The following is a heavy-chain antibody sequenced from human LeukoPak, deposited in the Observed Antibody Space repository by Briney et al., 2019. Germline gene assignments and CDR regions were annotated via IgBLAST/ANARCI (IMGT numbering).Heavy chain of an antibody. CDR1: GFTFSSHD. CDR2: IGSGGYT. CDR3: ARRISNDY. D-gene: IGHD3-3*02. V-gene: IGHV3-13*01. J-gene: IGHJ4*02. Sequence: GGSLRLSCATSGFTFSSHDMHWVRQAPGKGLEWVSAIGSGGYTYYADVVKGRFTISRENAKNSFYLQMKNLRPGDTAVYYCARRISNDYWGQGTLVTVSS.